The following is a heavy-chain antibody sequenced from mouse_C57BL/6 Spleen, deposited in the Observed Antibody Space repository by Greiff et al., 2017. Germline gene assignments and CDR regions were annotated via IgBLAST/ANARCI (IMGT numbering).Heavy chain of an antibody. CDR3: ARDPDGPYAMDY. CDR2: INYDGSST. V-gene: IGHV5-16*01. CDR1: GFTFSDYY. D-gene: IGHD1-2*01. Sequence: EVMLVESEGGLVQPGSSMKLSCTASGFTFSDYYMAWVRQVPEKGLEWVANINYDGSSTYYLDSLKSRFIISRDNAKNILYLQMSSLKSEDTATYYCARDPDGPYAMDYWGQGTSVTVSS. J-gene: IGHJ4*01.